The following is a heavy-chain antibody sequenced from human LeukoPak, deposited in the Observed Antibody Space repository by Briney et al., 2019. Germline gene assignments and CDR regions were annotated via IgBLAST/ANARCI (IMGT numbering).Heavy chain of an antibody. CDR2: IIPTFGTA. D-gene: IGHD3-9*01. CDR1: GGTFSSYA. CDR3: AREGRPLRYFDWLLSPFDY. Sequence: SVKVSCKASGGTFSSYAISWVRQAPGQGLEWMGGIIPTFGTANYAQKFQGRVTITADESTSTAYMELSSLRSEDTAVYYCAREGRPLRYFDWLLSPFDYWGQGTLVTVSS. J-gene: IGHJ4*02. V-gene: IGHV1-69*13.